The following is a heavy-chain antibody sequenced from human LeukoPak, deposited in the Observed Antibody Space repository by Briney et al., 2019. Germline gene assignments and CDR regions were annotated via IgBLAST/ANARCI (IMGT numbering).Heavy chain of an antibody. CDR1: GGSISSGSYY. J-gene: IGHJ4*02. Sequence: SETLSLTCTVSGGSISSGSYYWSWIRQPAGKGLEWIGRIYTSGSTNYNPSLKSRVTISVDTSKNQFSLKLSSVTAADTAVHYCARDSGSHWGFDYWGQGTLVTASS. V-gene: IGHV4-61*02. CDR2: IYTSGST. CDR3: ARDSGSHWGFDY. D-gene: IGHD1-26*01.